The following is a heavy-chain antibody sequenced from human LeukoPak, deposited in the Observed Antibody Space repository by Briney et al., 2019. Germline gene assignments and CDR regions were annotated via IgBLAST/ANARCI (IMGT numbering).Heavy chain of an antibody. V-gene: IGHV4-4*02. CDR3: ARHPGGGHGKGYFDY. CDR2: IYHSGST. D-gene: IGHD2-8*02. Sequence: PSETLSLTCAVTGGSISSSNWWSWVRQPPGKGLAWIGEIYHSGSTNYNPSLKSRVTISVDTSKNQFSLKLSSVTAADTAVYYCARHPGGGHGKGYFDYWGQGTLVTVSS. CDR1: GGSISSSNW. J-gene: IGHJ4*02.